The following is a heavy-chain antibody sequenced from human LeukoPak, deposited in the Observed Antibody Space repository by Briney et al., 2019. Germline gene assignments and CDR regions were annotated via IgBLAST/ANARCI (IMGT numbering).Heavy chain of an antibody. J-gene: IGHJ4*02. CDR2: INPNSGGT. V-gene: IGHV1-2*02. Sequence: ASVKVSCKASGYTFTGYYMHWVRQAPGQGLEWMGWINPNSGGTNYAQKFQGRVTMTRDTSISTAYMELSRLRSDDTAVYYCARGHDSSGTHLFDYWGQGTLVTVSS. CDR3: ARGHDSSGTHLFDY. CDR1: GYTFTGYY. D-gene: IGHD3-22*01.